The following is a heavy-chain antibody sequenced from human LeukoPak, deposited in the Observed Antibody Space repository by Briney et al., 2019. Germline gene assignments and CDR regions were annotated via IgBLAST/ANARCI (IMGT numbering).Heavy chain of an antibody. CDR1: GYTFTSYY. V-gene: IGHV1-46*01. CDR2: INPSGGST. J-gene: IGHJ6*03. Sequence: ASVKVSCKASGYTFTSYYMHWVRQAPGQGLEWMGIINPSGGSTSYAQKFQGRVTMTRDTSTSTVYMELSSLRSEDTAVYYCARGKGLAWLLGPGYMDVWGKGTTVTVSS. CDR3: ARGKGLAWLLGPGYMDV. D-gene: IGHD3-22*01.